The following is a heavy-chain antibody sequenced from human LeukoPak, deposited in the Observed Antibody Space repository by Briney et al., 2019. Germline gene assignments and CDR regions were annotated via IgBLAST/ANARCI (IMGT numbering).Heavy chain of an antibody. J-gene: IGHJ4*02. V-gene: IGHV4-59*01. CDR3: ARTWQWLPFDY. D-gene: IGHD6-19*01. CDR1: GGSISSYY. CDR2: IYYSGST. Sequence: SETLSLTCTVSGGSISSYYWSWIRQPPGKGLEWIGYIYYSGSTNYNPSLESRVTISVDTSKNQFSLKLSSVTAADTAVYYCARTWQWLPFDYWGQGTLVTVSS.